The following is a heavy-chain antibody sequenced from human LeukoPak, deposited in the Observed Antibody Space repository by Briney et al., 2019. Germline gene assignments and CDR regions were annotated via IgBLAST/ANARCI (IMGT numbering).Heavy chain of an antibody. CDR1: GYTLTELS. CDR3: ATDATLEWLVSEYFQH. D-gene: IGHD6-19*01. Sequence: ASVKVSCKVSGYTLTELSMHWVRQAPGKGLEWMGGFDPEDGETIYAQKFQGRVTMTEDTSTDTAYMELSSLRSEDTAVYYCATDATLEWLVSEYFQHWGQGTLVTVSS. CDR2: FDPEDGET. V-gene: IGHV1-24*01. J-gene: IGHJ1*01.